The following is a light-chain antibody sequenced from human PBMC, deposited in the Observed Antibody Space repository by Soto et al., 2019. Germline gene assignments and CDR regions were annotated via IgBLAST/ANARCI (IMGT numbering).Light chain of an antibody. Sequence: EIVMTQSPATLSVSPGERATLSCKASQSVSSNLAWYQQRPAQAPRLLIYDASTRATGIPARFSGSGSGTEFTLTISSLQSEDFAVYYCQQYNYWPRTFGQGTKVDNK. CDR1: QSVSSN. V-gene: IGKV3-15*01. J-gene: IGKJ1*01. CDR2: DAS. CDR3: QQYNYWPRT.